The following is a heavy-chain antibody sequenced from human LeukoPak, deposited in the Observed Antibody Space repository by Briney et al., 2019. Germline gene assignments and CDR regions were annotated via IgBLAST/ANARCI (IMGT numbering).Heavy chain of an antibody. V-gene: IGHV3-21*01. CDR3: ARVIVVVTEYYFDY. Sequence: GGSLRLSCAASGFTFSSYSMNWVRQAPGKGLEWVSSISSSSSYIYYADSVKGRFTISRDNAKNSLYLQMNSLRAEDTAVYYCARVIVVVTEYYFDYWGQGTLVTVSS. D-gene: IGHD3-22*01. CDR1: GFTFSSYS. J-gene: IGHJ4*02. CDR2: ISSSSSYI.